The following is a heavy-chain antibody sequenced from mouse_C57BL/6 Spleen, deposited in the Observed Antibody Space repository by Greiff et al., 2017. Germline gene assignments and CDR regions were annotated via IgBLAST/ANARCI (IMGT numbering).Heavy chain of an antibody. CDR3: ARGGGDDYGCYAMDY. CDR1: GYTFTSYC. V-gene: IGHV1-7*01. J-gene: IGHJ4*01. Sequence: VQLQESGAELAKPGASVKMSCKASGYTFTSYCMHWVKQRPGQGLEWIGYINPSSGYTKYNQKFKDQATLTADKSSSTAYMQLSSLTYESAAVYYCARGGGDDYGCYAMDYWGQGPSVTVSS. D-gene: IGHD1-1*01. CDR2: INPSSGYT.